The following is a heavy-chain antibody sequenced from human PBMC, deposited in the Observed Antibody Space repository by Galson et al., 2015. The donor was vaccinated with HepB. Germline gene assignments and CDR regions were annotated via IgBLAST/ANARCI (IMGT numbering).Heavy chain of an antibody. CDR2: INKNGATR. J-gene: IGHJ4*02. D-gene: IGHD3-10*01. CDR1: GFTFDDYG. CDR3: ARVASDYGSGSYKAPPDY. Sequence: SLRLSCAASGFTFDDYGMNWVRQAPGKGLEWVSGINKNGATRGYADSVKGRFTISRDNAKNSLYLQKNSLTAGDTALYYCARVASDYGSGSYKAPPDYWGQGTLVTVSS. V-gene: IGHV3-20*04.